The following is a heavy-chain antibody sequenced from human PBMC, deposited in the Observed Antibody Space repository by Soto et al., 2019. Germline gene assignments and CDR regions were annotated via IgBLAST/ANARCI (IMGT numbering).Heavy chain of an antibody. V-gene: IGHV3-23*01. CDR2: ISGSGGST. D-gene: IGHD6-13*01. CDR3: ATLAAAGPRYYYYGMDV. CDR1: GFTFSSYA. Sequence: EVQLLESGGGLVQPGGSLRLSCAASGFTFSSYAMSWVRQAPGKGLEWVSAISGSGGSTYYADSVKGRFTISRDNSKNTLYLQMNSLRAEDTAVYYCATLAAAGPRYYYYGMDVWGQGTTVTVS. J-gene: IGHJ6*02.